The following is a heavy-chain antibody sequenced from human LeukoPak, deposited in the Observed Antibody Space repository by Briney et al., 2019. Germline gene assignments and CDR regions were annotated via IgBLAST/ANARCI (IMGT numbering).Heavy chain of an antibody. D-gene: IGHD5-18*01. CDR2: ISAYNGNT. J-gene: IGHJ6*02. V-gene: IGHV1-18*01. Sequence: ASVKVSCKASGYTFTSYGISWVRQAPGQGLEWMGWISAYNGNTNYAQKLQGRVTMTTDTSTSTAYMELRSLRSDDTAVYYCARDNGYSYGWVGYYYGMDVWGQGTTVTVSS. CDR1: GYTFTSYG. CDR3: ARDNGYSYGWVGYYYGMDV.